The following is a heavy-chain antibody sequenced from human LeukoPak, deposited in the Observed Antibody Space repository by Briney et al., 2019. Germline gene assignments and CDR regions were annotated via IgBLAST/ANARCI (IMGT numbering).Heavy chain of an antibody. CDR1: GFTFSYYS. V-gene: IGHV3-48*02. J-gene: IGHJ4*02. D-gene: IGHD6-13*01. Sequence: GGSLRLSCAASGFTFSYYSMNWVRQAPGKGLEWVSYISSSSSTIHYADSVKGRFTISRDNAQNSLYLQMNSLRDEDTAVYYCARGDRSSWFNFDYWGQGTLVSVSS. CDR3: ARGDRSSWFNFDY. CDR2: ISSSSSTI.